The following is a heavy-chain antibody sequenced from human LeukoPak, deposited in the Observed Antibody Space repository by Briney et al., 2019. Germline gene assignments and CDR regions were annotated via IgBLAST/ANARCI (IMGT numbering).Heavy chain of an antibody. CDR1: GASLRGSY. J-gene: IGHJ2*01. V-gene: IGHV4-34*01. Sequence: SETLSLTCAVQGASLRGSYWSWIRQPPGQGLQWMGQIDHSGSTHSIPSLKSRVTISLDTSQSQVSLKVNSVTAADTAVYFCARGGNGWYFDLWGRGTLVTVSS. CDR2: IDHSGST. CDR3: ARGGNGWYFDL. D-gene: IGHD1-14*01.